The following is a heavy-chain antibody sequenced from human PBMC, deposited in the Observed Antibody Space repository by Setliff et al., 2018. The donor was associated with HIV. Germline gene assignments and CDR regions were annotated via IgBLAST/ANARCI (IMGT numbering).Heavy chain of an antibody. D-gene: IGHD3-10*01. Sequence: GASVKVSCKASGYTFTDYTIHWVRQAPGQRLEWMGWINAGNGNTKYSQKIQGRVTLTRDTSASTAYMELSSLRSEDPAVYYCARKGSGSSFDFEYWGQGTLVTVSS. CDR3: ARKGSGSSFDFEY. CDR2: INAGNGNT. CDR1: GYTFTDYT. V-gene: IGHV1-3*01. J-gene: IGHJ4*02.